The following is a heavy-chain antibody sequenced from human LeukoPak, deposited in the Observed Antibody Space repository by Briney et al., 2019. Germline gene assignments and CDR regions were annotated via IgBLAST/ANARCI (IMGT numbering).Heavy chain of an antibody. CDR2: ISSSSSYI. CDR3: ARDRGAPQDYYFDY. CDR1: GFTFRTYS. V-gene: IGHV3-21*01. J-gene: IGHJ4*02. Sequence: GGSLRLSCAASGFTFRTYSMNWVRQAPGKGLEWVSSISSSSSYIYYADSVQGRFTISRDNAKNSLYLQMNSLRAEDTAVYYCARDRGAPQDYYFDYWGQGTLVTVSS.